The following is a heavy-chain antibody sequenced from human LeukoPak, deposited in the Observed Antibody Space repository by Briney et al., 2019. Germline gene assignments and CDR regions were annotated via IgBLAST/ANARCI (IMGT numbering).Heavy chain of an antibody. V-gene: IGHV4-30-2*01. CDR2: IYHSGST. CDR1: GGSISSGGYY. CDR3: ARVMSYLNWFDP. J-gene: IGHJ5*02. D-gene: IGHD3-16*02. Sequence: SETLSLTCTVSGGSISSGGYYWSWIRQPPGKGLEWIGYIYHSGSTYYNPSLKSRVTISVDRSKNQFSLKLSSVTAADTAVYYCARVMSYLNWFDPWGQGTLVTVSS.